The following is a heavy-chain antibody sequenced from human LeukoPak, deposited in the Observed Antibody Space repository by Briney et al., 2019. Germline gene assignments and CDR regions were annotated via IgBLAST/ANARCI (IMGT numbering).Heavy chain of an antibody. D-gene: IGHD3-22*01. CDR1: GFTFSSYE. J-gene: IGHJ4*02. V-gene: IGHV3-48*03. CDR3: ARGDYDTSGYLFDY. CDR2: ISSGGSTI. Sequence: GGSLRLSCAASGFTFSSYEMNWVRQAPGKGLEWVSYISSGGSTIYYADSVKGRFTISRDNTKDSLYLQMTSLRAEDTAVYYCARGDYDTSGYLFDYWGQGTLVTVSS.